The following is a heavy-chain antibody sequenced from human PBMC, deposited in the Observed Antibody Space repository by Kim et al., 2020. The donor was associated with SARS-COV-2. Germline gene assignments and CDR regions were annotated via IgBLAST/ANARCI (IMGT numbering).Heavy chain of an antibody. Sequence: SETLSLTCAVFGGSFSGYHWTWIRQSPGKGLEWIGEINHSGGTNCNPSLKSRGTISLDTSKNQSSLKLMSVPAADTAVYYCARGGAGVVPTPILGLGPYYDFCAMVVWAQGTTHTLSS. D-gene: IGHD2-2*02. V-gene: IGHV4-34*01. CDR2: INHSGGT. CDR1: GGSFSGYH. J-gene: IGHJ6*02. CDR3: ARGGAGVVPTPILGLGPYYDFCAMVV.